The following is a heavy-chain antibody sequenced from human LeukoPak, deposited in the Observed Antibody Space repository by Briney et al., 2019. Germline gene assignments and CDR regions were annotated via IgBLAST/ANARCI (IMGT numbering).Heavy chain of an antibody. V-gene: IGHV4-4*07. CDR2: IYTSGSS. CDR1: GGSISNYY. D-gene: IGHD1-26*01. CDR3: ARARGWRYSGTYDY. J-gene: IGHJ4*02. Sequence: SETLSLTCTVAGGSISNYYRSCVRQPAGKGLEWIGRIYTSGSSNYSPSLKSRITMSIDTSKNQFSLKLSSVTAADTAVYFCARARGWRYSGTYDYWGQGTLVTVSS.